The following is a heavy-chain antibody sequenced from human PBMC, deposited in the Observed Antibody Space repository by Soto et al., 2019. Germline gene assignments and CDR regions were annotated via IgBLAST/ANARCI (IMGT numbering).Heavy chain of an antibody. CDR2: ISPYNDNT. CDR1: GYTFYNYG. J-gene: IGHJ6*02. CDR3: ARLRTSGDHTHFYYGMDV. D-gene: IGHD2-8*01. Sequence: QVQLEQSGGEVKKPGASVKVTCKASGYTFYNYGISWVRQAPGEGLEWMGWISPYNDNTNYAQKLQGRVTMTTDTPTSTAHMALRSLRSDDTAVYYCARLRTSGDHTHFYYGMDVWGQGTTVTVS. V-gene: IGHV1-18*01.